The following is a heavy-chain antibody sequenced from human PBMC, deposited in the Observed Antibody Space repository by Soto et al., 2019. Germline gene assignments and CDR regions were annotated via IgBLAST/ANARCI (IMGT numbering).Heavy chain of an antibody. V-gene: IGHV3-48*01. J-gene: IGHJ6*02. CDR3: AGGRGTSYYYYGMDV. D-gene: IGHD2-15*01. CDR1: GFTFSRYS. CDR2: ISSSSSII. Sequence: PGGSLRLSCAASGFTFSRYSMNWVRQAPGKGLEWVSYISSSSSIIYYADSVKGRFTISRDNAKNSLYLQMNSLRAKDTAVYYCAGGRGTSYYYYGMDVWGQGTTVTVSS.